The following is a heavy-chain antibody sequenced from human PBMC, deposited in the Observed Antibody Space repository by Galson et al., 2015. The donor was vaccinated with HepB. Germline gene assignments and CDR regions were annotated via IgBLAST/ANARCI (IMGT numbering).Heavy chain of an antibody. CDR3: ARGVDWGSGFDY. V-gene: IGHV3-53*01. D-gene: IGHD7-27*01. CDR1: GFTVRTNY. Sequence: SLRLSCAVSGFTVRTNYMSWVRQAPGKGLEWVSIIYSGGSTYYADPVKGRFTISRDISENTVYLQVNSLRVEDTAVYYCARGVDWGSGFDYWGQGTLVTVSS. CDR2: IYSGGST. J-gene: IGHJ4*02.